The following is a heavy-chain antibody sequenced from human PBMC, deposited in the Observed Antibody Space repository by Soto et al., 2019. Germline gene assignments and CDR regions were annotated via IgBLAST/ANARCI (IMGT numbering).Heavy chain of an antibody. V-gene: IGHV1-18*01. Sequence: QVHLVQSGAEVKKPGASVKVSCKGSGYDFTTYGITWVRQAPGQGLEWMAWISAHNGNTDYAQKLQVRVTVTRDTSTSTAYMELRSLRSDDTVVYYCARGRYGDYWGQGALVTVSS. CDR2: ISAHNGNT. CDR3: ARGRYGDY. J-gene: IGHJ4*02. D-gene: IGHD1-1*01. CDR1: GYDFTTYG.